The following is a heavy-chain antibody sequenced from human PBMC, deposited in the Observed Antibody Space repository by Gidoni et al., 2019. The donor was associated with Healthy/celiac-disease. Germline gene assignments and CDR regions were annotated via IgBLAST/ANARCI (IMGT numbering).Heavy chain of an antibody. V-gene: IGHV3-21*01. CDR2: ISSISSYI. J-gene: IGHJ4*02. D-gene: IGHD6-19*01. CDR1: GFTFSSYS. CDR3: ARGVGSSGRYWVDY. Sequence: EVQLVESGGGLVKPGGSLRLSCAASGFTFSSYSMNWVRQAPGKGLEWVSSISSISSYIYYADSVKGRFTISRDNAKNSLYLQMNSLRAEDTAVYYCARGVGSSGRYWVDYWGQGTLVTVSS.